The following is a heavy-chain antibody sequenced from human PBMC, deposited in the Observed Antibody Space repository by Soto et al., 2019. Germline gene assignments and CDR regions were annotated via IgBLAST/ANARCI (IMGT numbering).Heavy chain of an antibody. J-gene: IGHJ4*02. V-gene: IGHV3-21*01. CDR2: ISSSSSYI. CDR3: ARGVVVTAMLYYFDY. CDR1: GFTFSSYA. Sequence: PGGSLRLSCAASGFTFSSYAMNWVRQAPGKGLEWVSSISSSSSYIYYADSVKGRFTISRDNAKNSLYLQMNSLRAEDTAVYYCARGVVVTAMLYYFDYWGQGTLVTVSS. D-gene: IGHD2-21*02.